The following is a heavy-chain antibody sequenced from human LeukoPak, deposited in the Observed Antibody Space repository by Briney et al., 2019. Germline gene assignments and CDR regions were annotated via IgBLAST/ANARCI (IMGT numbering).Heavy chain of an antibody. CDR2: IIPNSGGT. CDR1: GYTFTGYY. V-gene: IGHV1-2*02. CDR3: ARGEYYDFWSGYYRFDP. J-gene: IGHJ5*02. Sequence: ASVKVSCKASGYTFTGYYMHWVRQAPGQGLEWMGWIIPNSGGTNYAQTFQGRVTMTRDTSISKAYMELSRLRSDDTAVYYCARGEYYDFWSGYYRFDPWGQGTLVTVSS. D-gene: IGHD3-3*01.